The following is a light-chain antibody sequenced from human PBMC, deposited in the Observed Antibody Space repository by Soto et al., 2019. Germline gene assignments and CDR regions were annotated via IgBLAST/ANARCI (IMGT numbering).Light chain of an antibody. J-gene: IGLJ3*02. CDR1: SSNIGNNA. V-gene: IGLV1-36*01. CDR3: AAWDDNLNGRV. Sequence: QSVLTRPPSVSEAPRQRVTISCSGSSSNIGNNAVSWYQQLPGKAPKLLIYYDDVLPSGVSDRFSGSKSGTSASLAIRGLQSDDEADYYCAAWDDNLNGRVFGGGTKLTVL. CDR2: YDD.